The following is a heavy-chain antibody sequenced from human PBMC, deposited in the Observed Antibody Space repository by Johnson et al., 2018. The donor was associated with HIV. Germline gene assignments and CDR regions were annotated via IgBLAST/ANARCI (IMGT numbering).Heavy chain of an antibody. J-gene: IGHJ3*02. D-gene: IGHD6-13*01. CDR2: INWNGGST. CDR3: ARDRVGDSSSLLLVSAFDI. V-gene: IGHV3-20*04. CDR1: GFTFSSYA. Sequence: VQLVESGGGLVQPGGSLKLSCAASGFTFSSYAMSWVRQAPGKGLEWVSGINWNGGSTGYADSVKGRFTISRDNAKNSLYLQMNSLRAEDTALYYCARDRVGDSSSLLLVSAFDIWGQGTMVTVSS.